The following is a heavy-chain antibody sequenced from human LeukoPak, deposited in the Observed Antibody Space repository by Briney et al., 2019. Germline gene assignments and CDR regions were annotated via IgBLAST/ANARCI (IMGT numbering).Heavy chain of an antibody. V-gene: IGHV3-53*01. J-gene: IGHJ6*04. CDR3: ARDPFWDKSYYGMDV. D-gene: IGHD3-16*01. CDR1: GFIVSNYY. CDR2: IYSGGST. Sequence: GGSLRLSCAASGFIVSNYYMSWVRQAPGKGLEWVSVIYSGGSTYYADSVKGRFTISRVNSKNTLYLQMNSLRAEDTSVYYGARDPFWDKSYYGMDVWGKGTTVTVSS.